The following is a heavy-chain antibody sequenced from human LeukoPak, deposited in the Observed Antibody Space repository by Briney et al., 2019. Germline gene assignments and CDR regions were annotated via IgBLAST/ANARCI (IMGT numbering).Heavy chain of an antibody. V-gene: IGHV3-53*04. Sequence: GGSLRLSCAASGFTVSSNYMSWVRQAPGKGLEWVSVIYSGGSTYYADSVKGRFTISRHNSKNTLYPQMNSLRAEDTAVYYCARGSVEMATINAFDIWGQGTMVTVSS. D-gene: IGHD5-24*01. CDR2: IYSGGST. CDR3: ARGSVEMATINAFDI. J-gene: IGHJ3*02. CDR1: GFTVSSNY.